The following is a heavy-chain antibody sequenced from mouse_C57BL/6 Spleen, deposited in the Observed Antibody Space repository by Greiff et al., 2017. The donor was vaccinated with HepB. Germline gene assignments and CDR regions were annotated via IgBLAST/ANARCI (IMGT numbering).Heavy chain of an antibody. CDR3: ARDYYGSSYGFYAMDY. Sequence: QVQLQQPGAELVKPGASVKMSCKASGYTFTSYWITWVKQRPGQGLEWIGDIYPGSGSTNYNEKFKSKATLTVDTSSSTAYMQLSSLTSEASAVYYCARDYYGSSYGFYAMDYWGQGTSVTVSS. J-gene: IGHJ4*01. V-gene: IGHV1-55*01. D-gene: IGHD1-1*01. CDR2: IYPGSGST. CDR1: GYTFTSYW.